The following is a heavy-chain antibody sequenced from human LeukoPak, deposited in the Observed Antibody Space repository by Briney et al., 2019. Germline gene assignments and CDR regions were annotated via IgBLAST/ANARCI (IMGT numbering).Heavy chain of an antibody. J-gene: IGHJ3*02. CDR2: MYHSGST. V-gene: IGHV4-4*02. CDR3: AAKQNYGSALGAFDI. Sequence: SGTLSLTCAVSGGSISSSNWWSWVRQPPGKGLEWIGEMYHSGSTNYNPSLKSRITISLDKSKNQFSLRLSSVTAADTAVYYCAAKQNYGSALGAFDIWGQGTMVTVSS. CDR1: GGSISSSNW. D-gene: IGHD3-10*01.